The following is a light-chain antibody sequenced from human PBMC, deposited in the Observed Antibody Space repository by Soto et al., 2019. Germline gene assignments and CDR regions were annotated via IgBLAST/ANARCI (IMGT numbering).Light chain of an antibody. V-gene: IGKV1-17*01. Sequence: DIQMTQSPSSLSASVGDRATITCRASQVIRHDLAWYQQKPGKAPKRLIYAASSLQSGVPSRFSASGSGTEFTLTISSLQPEDFATYYCLQHNGFPFTFGPGTKVDIK. CDR2: AAS. CDR3: LQHNGFPFT. CDR1: QVIRHD. J-gene: IGKJ3*01.